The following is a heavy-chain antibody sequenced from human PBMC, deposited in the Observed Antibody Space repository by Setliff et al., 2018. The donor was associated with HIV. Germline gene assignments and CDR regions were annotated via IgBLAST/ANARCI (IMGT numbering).Heavy chain of an antibody. J-gene: IGHJ6*02. D-gene: IGHD3-3*01. CDR2: INAGNGNT. V-gene: IGHV1-3*01. CDR1: GYTFSNYA. CDR3: ARLRVLQLLEWSNNYYYGLDV. Sequence: ASVKVSCKASGYTFSNYAMHWVRQAPGQRLEWMGWINAGNGNTKYSQKFQGRVTITRDTSASAAYMELSSLTSDDTAVYYCARLRVLQLLEWSNNYYYGLDVWGQGTTVTVSS.